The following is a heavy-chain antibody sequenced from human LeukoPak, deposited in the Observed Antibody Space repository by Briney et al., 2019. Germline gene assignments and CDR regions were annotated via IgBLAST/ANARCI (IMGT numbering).Heavy chain of an antibody. J-gene: IGHJ6*03. CDR2: ISKTNTTR. CDR3: ARRVGVDLGYCGSSGCHNYYYYYMDV. CDR1: GFIFSDYY. V-gene: IGHV3-11*01. Sequence: GGSLRLSCAASGFIFSDYYMSFVRQAPGKGLEWVSYISKTNTTRHYADSVKGRFTISRDNAKNSLYLQMNSLRAEDTAVYYCARRVGVDLGYCGSSGCHNYYYYYMDVWGKGTTVTVSS. D-gene: IGHD2-2*02.